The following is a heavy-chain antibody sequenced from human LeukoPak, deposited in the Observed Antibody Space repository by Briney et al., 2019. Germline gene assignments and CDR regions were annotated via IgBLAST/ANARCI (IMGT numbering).Heavy chain of an antibody. V-gene: IGHV4-4*07. CDR3: ARDQGAGTGYFDC. CDR1: GGSISTYY. Sequence: SETLSLICTVSGGSISTYYLSWIRQPSGKGLEWIGRIYPSGSTYNPSLKSRVTMSIDTSTNQLSLKLSSVTAADTAVYFCARDQGAGTGYFDCWGQGTLVTVSS. CDR2: IYPSGST. D-gene: IGHD3/OR15-3a*01. J-gene: IGHJ4*02.